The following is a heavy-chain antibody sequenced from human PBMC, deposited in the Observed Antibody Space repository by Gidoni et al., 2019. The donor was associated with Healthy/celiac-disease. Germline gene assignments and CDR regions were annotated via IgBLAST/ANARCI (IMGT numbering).Heavy chain of an antibody. D-gene: IGHD1-26*01. Sequence: EVQLVESGGGLVKPGGSLILSCAASGFTFGSSRRNWVRQAPGKGLEWVSSISSSSSYIYYADSVKGRFTISRDNAKNSLYLQMNSLRAEDTAVYYCARALATVLVGATTNPFDYWGQGTLVTVSS. J-gene: IGHJ4*02. CDR3: ARALATVLVGATTNPFDY. CDR1: GFTFGSSR. CDR2: ISSSSSYI. V-gene: IGHV3-21*01.